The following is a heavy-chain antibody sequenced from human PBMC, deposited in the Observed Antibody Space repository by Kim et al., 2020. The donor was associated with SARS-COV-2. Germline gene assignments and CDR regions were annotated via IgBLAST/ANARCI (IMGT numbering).Heavy chain of an antibody. J-gene: IGHJ6*02. CDR3: ARARVGYSSGWTIYYYYGMDV. CDR1: GYTFTSYG. V-gene: IGHV1-18*04. CDR2: ISAYNGNT. D-gene: IGHD6-19*01. Sequence: ASVKVSCKASGYTFTSYGISWVRQAPGQGLEWMGWISAYNGNTNYAQKLQGRVTMTTDTSTSTAYMELRSLRSDDTAVYYCARARVGYSSGWTIYYYYGMDVWGQGTTVTVSS.